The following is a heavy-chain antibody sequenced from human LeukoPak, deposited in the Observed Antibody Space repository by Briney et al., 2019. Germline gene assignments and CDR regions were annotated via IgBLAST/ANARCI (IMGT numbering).Heavy chain of an antibody. Sequence: GGSLRLSCVASGFTFSNYWMHWVRQDPGKGLVWVSRINSDGSSTTYADSVKGRFTISRDNAKNTLYLQMNSLIAEDTAVYYCTRDPHGYWWFDPWGQGTLVTVSS. CDR1: GFTFSNYW. CDR3: TRDPHGYWWFDP. CDR2: INSDGSST. V-gene: IGHV3-74*03. D-gene: IGHD5-18*01. J-gene: IGHJ5*02.